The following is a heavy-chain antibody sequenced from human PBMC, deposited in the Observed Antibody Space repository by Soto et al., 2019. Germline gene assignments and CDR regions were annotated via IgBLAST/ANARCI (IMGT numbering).Heavy chain of an antibody. CDR3: ARDQTGTTGYGMDV. CDR1: GFTFSSYA. Sequence: GGSLRLSCAASGFTFSSYAIHWVRQAPGEGLEWVAVISYDGSNKYYADSVKGRFTNSRENSKNTLYLQMNSLRAEDTAVYYCARDQTGTTGYGMDVWGQGTTVTVSS. J-gene: IGHJ6*02. V-gene: IGHV3-30-3*01. CDR2: ISYDGSNK. D-gene: IGHD1-7*01.